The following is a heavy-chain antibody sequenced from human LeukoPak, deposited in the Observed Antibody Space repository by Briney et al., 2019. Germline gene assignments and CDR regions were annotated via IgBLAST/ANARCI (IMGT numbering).Heavy chain of an antibody. D-gene: IGHD4-17*01. CDR3: ARVGDMTTVTTDY. J-gene: IGHJ4*02. Sequence: PGGSLRLSCAASGFTFSSYGMNWVRQAPGKGLEWVSYISSSSSTIYYADSVKGRFTISRDNAKNSLYLQMNSLRAEDTAVYYCARVGDMTTVTTDYWGQGTLVTVSS. CDR2: ISSSSSTI. CDR1: GFTFSSYG. V-gene: IGHV3-48*04.